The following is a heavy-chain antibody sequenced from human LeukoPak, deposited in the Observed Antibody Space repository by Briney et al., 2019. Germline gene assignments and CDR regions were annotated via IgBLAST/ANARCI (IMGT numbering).Heavy chain of an antibody. D-gene: IGHD3-3*01. CDR2: ISSSSSTI. J-gene: IGHJ5*02. CDR3: ARERSGYYMNWFDP. CDR1: GFTFSSSA. Sequence: GGSLRLSCAASGFTFSSSAMSWVRQAPGKGLEWVSYISSSSSTIYYADSVKGRFTISRDNAKNSLYLQMNSLRAEDTAVYYCARERSGYYMNWFDPWGQGTLVTVSS. V-gene: IGHV3-48*01.